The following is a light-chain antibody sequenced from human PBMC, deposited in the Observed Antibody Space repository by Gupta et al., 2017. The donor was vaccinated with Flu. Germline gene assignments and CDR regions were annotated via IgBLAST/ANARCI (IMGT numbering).Light chain of an antibody. CDR1: ESLFYNSNNKNY. Sequence: DIVMTQSPDSLALSLGERATINCKSSESLFYNSNNKNYLAWYQQKPGQPPKLVVYWASTRDPGVPDRFSGAGSGTDFTLTISSLQAEDLAVYYCQQYFTAPYSFGQGTKLEIK. CDR3: QQYFTAPYS. J-gene: IGKJ2*03. V-gene: IGKV4-1*01. CDR2: WAS.